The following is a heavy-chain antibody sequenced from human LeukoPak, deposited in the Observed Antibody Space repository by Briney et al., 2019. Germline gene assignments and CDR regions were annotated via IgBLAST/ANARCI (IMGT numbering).Heavy chain of an antibody. Sequence: GGSLRLSCAASGFTFSSYAMTWVRQAPGEGLDWVSAITSDGGTTYHAESVKGRFTISRDNSKNTLYLQMNSLRVDDTAVYYCAKRSGNSYGPNDSWGQGTLVSVSS. V-gene: IGHV3-23*01. CDR1: GFTFSSYA. J-gene: IGHJ4*02. CDR3: AKRSGNSYGPNDS. CDR2: ITSDGGTT. D-gene: IGHD5-18*01.